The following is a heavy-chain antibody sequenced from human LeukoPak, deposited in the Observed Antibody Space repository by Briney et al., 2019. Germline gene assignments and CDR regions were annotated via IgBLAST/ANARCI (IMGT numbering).Heavy chain of an antibody. J-gene: IGHJ4*02. CDR2: ISSRGGTI. D-gene: IGHD6-6*01. Sequence: GGSLRLSCAGTEVTFSTYEMNWVRQAPGKGLEWVSYISSRGGTIYYADSVKGRFTISRDNAKNSLYLQMNSLRAEDTAVYYCARESSSSEFDYWGQGTLVTVSS. CDR3: ARESSSSEFDY. CDR1: EVTFSTYE. V-gene: IGHV3-48*03.